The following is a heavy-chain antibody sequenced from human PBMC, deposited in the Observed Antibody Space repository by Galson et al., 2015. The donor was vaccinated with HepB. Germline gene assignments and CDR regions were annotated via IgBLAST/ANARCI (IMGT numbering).Heavy chain of an antibody. D-gene: IGHD3-22*01. V-gene: IGHV3-15*07. CDR2: IKSKTDGGTT. J-gene: IGHJ4*02. Sequence: SLRLSCAASGFTFSNAWMNWVRQAPGKGLEWVGRIKSKTDGGTTDYVAPVKGRFTISRDDSKNTLYLQMNSLKTEDTAVYYCTTDPPLYYYDSSGYHLTSLDYWGQGTLVTVSS. CDR3: TTDPPLYYYDSSGYHLTSLDY. CDR1: GFTFSNAW.